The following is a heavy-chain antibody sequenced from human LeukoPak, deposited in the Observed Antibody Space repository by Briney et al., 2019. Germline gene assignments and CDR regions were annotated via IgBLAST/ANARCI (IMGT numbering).Heavy chain of an antibody. D-gene: IGHD2-15*01. CDR1: GYTFTSYD. Sequence: ASVKVSCKASGYTFTSYDINWVRQATGQGLEWMGWMNPNSGNTGYAQKFQGRVTITADESTSTAYMELSSLRSEDTAVYYCASCSGGSCYYYYYMDVWGKGTTVTVSS. CDR3: ASCSGGSCYYYYYMDV. V-gene: IGHV1-8*01. J-gene: IGHJ6*03. CDR2: MNPNSGNT.